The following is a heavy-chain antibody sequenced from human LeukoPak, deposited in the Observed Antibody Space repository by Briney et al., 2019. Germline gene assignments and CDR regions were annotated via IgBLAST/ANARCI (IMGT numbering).Heavy chain of an antibody. D-gene: IGHD3-22*01. Sequence: SETLSLTCAVYGGSFSGYYWSWICQPPGKGLEWIGEINHSGSTNYNPSLKSRVTISVDTSKNQFSLKLSSVTAADTAVYYCARQITMIDYWGQGTLVTVSS. CDR1: GGSFSGYY. CDR3: ARQITMIDY. V-gene: IGHV4-34*01. CDR2: INHSGST. J-gene: IGHJ4*02.